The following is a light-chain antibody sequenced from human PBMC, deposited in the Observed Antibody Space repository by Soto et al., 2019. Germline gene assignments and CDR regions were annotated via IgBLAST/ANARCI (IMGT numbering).Light chain of an antibody. CDR2: EGT. J-gene: IGLJ1*01. CDR1: SSDVANDKF. CDR3: SSYTSSSTHV. V-gene: IGLV2-14*02. Sequence: ALGESGNDNVSLWQAIIASYKRASSDVANDKFVSWYQQHPGKAPKLMIYEGTKRPSGVSDRFSGSKSGNTASLTISGLQAEDEADYYCSSYTSSSTHVFGTGTKVTVL.